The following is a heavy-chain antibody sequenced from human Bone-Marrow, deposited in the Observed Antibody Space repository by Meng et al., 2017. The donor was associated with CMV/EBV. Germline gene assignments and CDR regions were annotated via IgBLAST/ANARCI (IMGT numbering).Heavy chain of an antibody. V-gene: IGHV1-2*02. Sequence: ASVKVSCKASGYTFTGYYMHWVRQAPGQGLEWMGWINPNSGGTNYAQKFQGRVTMTRDTSISTAYMELSRLRSDDTAVYYCARVQKTVTLGYFDYWGQGTLVTVSS. CDR1: GYTFTGYY. D-gene: IGHD4-17*01. CDR2: INPNSGGT. J-gene: IGHJ4*02. CDR3: ARVQKTVTLGYFDY.